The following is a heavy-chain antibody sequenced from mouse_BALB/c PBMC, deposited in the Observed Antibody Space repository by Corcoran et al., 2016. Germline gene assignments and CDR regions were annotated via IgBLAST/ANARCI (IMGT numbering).Heavy chain of an antibody. CDR3: ARWDWYFDV. CDR1: GFNIKDTY. Sequence: EVQLQQSGAELVKPGASVKLSCTASGFNIKDTYMHWVKQRPEQGLEWIGRIDPANGNTKYDPKFQGRATITADTSSNTAYLQLSSLTSEDTAVYYCARWDWYFDVWGAGTTVTVSS. J-gene: IGHJ1*01. CDR2: IDPANGNT. V-gene: IGHV14-3*02.